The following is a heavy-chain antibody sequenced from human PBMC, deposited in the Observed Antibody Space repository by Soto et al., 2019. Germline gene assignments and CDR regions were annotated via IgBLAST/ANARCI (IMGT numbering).Heavy chain of an antibody. CDR3: ARERSSGSGYYYPDAFDI. CDR1: GYTFTSYG. J-gene: IGHJ3*02. CDR2: ISAYNGNT. V-gene: IGHV1-18*01. D-gene: IGHD3-22*01. Sequence: QVQLVQSGAEVKKPGASVKVSCKAAGYTFTSYGISWVRQAPGQGLEWMGWISAYNGNTNYAQTLQGRVSMTTDTSTSTASMELRCLRSDDTAVYYCARERSSGSGYYYPDAFDIWGQGTMVTVSS.